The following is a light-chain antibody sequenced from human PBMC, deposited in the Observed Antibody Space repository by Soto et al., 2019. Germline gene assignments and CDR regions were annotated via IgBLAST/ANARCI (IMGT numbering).Light chain of an antibody. CDR2: AAS. V-gene: IGKV1-39*01. J-gene: IGKJ5*01. CDR3: QQSYSTPIT. CDR1: QSISSY. Sequence: DIQMTQSTSSLSAPVGDSVNLNYRASQSISSYLNWYQQKPGKAPKLLIYAASSLQSGVPSRFSGSGSGTDFTLTISSLQPEDFVTYYCQQSYSTPITFGQGTRLEIK.